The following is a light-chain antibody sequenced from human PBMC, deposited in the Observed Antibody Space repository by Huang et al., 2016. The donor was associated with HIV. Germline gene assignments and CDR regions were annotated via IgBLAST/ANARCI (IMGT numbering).Light chain of an antibody. CDR1: QFVGTY. CDR3: LQCYLAPLT. V-gene: IGKV1-39*01. CDR2: GAS. J-gene: IGKJ4*01. Sequence: DIQLTQSPSSLSASVGDRVAITCHTSQFVGTYLNWYQQKPGRAPKLVIHGASSLQGGVPSRFSGSGAGTDFTLTIDGLQPEDFATYYCLQCYLAPLTFGGGTKVEI.